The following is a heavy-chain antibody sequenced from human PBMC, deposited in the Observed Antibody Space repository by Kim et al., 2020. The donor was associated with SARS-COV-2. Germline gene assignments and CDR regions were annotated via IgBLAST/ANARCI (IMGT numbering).Heavy chain of an antibody. V-gene: IGHV3-15*01. CDR2: IKSKSDGWTK. CDR1: GLTFTNAW. D-gene: IGHD1-7*01. Sequence: GGSLRLSCAASGLTFTNAWMSWVRQAPGKGLEWVGRIKSKSDGWTKDYAAPLKDRFTISRDDSKDTLYLQINSLKTEDTGMYYCTTSYSWNFGGYWGQGTLVTVSS. J-gene: IGHJ4*02. CDR3: TTSYSWNFGGY.